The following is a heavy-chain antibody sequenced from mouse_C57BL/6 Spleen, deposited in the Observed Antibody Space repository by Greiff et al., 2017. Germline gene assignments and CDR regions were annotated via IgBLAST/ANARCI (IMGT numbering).Heavy chain of an antibody. V-gene: IGHV1-15*01. D-gene: IGHD2-5*01. CDR2: IDPETGGT. CDR3: TRRDYSKGSYAMDY. CDR1: GYTFTDYE. J-gene: IGHJ4*01. Sequence: VQLQQSGAELVRPGASVTLSCKASGYTFTDYEMHWVKQTPVHGLEWIGAIDPETGGTAYNQKFKGKAILTADKSSSTAYMELRSLTSEDSAVYYCTRRDYSKGSYAMDYWGQGTSVTVSS.